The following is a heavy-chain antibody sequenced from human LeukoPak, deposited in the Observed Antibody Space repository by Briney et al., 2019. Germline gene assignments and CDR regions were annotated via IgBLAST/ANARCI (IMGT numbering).Heavy chain of an antibody. Sequence: PGGSLRLSCAVSGFTFSSYWMYWVRQVPGKGLVWVSRINSDGSSTNYADSVKGRFTISRDNAKNTLCLQMNSLRAEDTAVYYCAKCGGYNSGWNDYWGQGTLVTVSS. D-gene: IGHD6-19*01. CDR1: GFTFSSYW. J-gene: IGHJ4*02. CDR2: INSDGSST. V-gene: IGHV3-74*01. CDR3: AKCGGYNSGWNDY.